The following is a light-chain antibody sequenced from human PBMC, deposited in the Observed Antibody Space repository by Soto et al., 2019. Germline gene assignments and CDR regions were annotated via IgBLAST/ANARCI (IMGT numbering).Light chain of an antibody. CDR3: QQRINWPET. CDR2: DTS. J-gene: IGKJ2*01. V-gene: IGKV3-11*01. CDR1: QSVSSH. Sequence: EIVLTQSPATLSLSAGERATLSCRASQSVSSHLTWYQHKPGQAPRLLIYDTSNSATGIPLRFSGSGSGTDFTLTISSLEPEDVAFYFCQQRINWPETFGQGTKLEIK.